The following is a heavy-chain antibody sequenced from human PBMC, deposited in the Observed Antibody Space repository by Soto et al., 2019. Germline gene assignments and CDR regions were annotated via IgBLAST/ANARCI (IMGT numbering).Heavy chain of an antibody. V-gene: IGHV3-33*01. CDR3: ARDCVQMVDGLDV. CDR2: IWYDGINK. CDR1: GFTFSNNG. Sequence: QVQLVESGGGVVQPGRSLRLSCAASGFTFSNNGMHWVRQAPGKGLEWVAVIWYDGINKYYADSVKGRFIISRDNSKNTVYLQMNSLRAEDTAVYYCARDCVQMVDGLDVWGQGTTVTVSS. J-gene: IGHJ6*02. D-gene: IGHD2-15*01.